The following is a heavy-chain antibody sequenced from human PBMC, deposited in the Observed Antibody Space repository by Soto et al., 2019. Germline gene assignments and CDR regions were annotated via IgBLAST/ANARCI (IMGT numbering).Heavy chain of an antibody. CDR3: ARAGQYCHAQHCYSYDWFDS. V-gene: IGHV1-18*01. CDR2: VSAYSGNT. Sequence: ASVKVSCKASGYTFNRHGISWVRQAPGQGLEWMGWVSAYSGNTTYAQKVQGRVTLTTDTSTTTAYMELRNLRLDDTATYYCARAGQYCHAQHCYSYDWFDSWGQGTRVTVSS. CDR1: GYTFNRHG. D-gene: IGHD2-15*01. J-gene: IGHJ5*01.